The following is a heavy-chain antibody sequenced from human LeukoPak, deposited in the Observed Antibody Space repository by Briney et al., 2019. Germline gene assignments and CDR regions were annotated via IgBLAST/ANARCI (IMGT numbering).Heavy chain of an antibody. Sequence: GGSLRLSCAASGFTFSSYSMNWVRQAPGKGLEWVSSISSSSSYIYYADSVKGRFTISRDNSKNTLYLQMNSLRAEDTAVYYCARDIGGAFDIWGQGTMVTVSS. CDR2: ISSSSSYI. CDR3: ARDIGGAFDI. D-gene: IGHD1-26*01. V-gene: IGHV3-21*01. J-gene: IGHJ3*02. CDR1: GFTFSSYS.